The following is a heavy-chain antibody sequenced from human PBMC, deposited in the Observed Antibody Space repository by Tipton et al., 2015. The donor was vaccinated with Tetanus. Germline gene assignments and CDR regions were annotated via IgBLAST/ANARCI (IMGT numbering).Heavy chain of an antibody. J-gene: IGHJ6*02. CDR1: GGSISSYF. V-gene: IGHV4-59*08. Sequence: TLSLTCTVSGGSISSYFWSWIRQPPGKGLEWIGYIYYSGSTNYNPSLKSRVTISVDTSKNQFSRKLSSVTAADTAVYYCARATMVRGVLYMDVWGQGTTVTVSS. D-gene: IGHD3-10*01. CDR2: IYYSGST. CDR3: ARATMVRGVLYMDV.